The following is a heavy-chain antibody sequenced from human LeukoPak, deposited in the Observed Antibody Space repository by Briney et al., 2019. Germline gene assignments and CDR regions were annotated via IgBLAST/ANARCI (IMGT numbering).Heavy chain of an antibody. CDR2: INHSGST. Sequence: PETLSLTCAVYGGSFSGYYWSWIRQPPGKGLEWIGEINHSGSTNYNPSLKSRVTISVDTSKNQYSLKLSSVTAADTAVYYCASLSTLDYWGQGTLVTVSS. V-gene: IGHV4-34*01. J-gene: IGHJ4*02. CDR1: GGSFSGYY. CDR3: ASLSTLDY.